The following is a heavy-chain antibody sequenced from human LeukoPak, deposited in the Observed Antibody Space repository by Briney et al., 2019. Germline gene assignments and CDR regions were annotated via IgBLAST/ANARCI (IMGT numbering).Heavy chain of an antibody. V-gene: IGHV3-23*01. Sequence: GGSLRLSCAASGFILSNYALTWVRQGPAKGLERVSSISGGGGSTFYADSVKGRFTISRDNSKNTLFLQLDNLRPEDTAIYYCARHHLVFVEARGTYFDYWGQGTLVTVSS. D-gene: IGHD6-13*01. CDR3: ARHHLVFVEARGTYFDY. CDR2: ISGGGGST. CDR1: GFILSNYA. J-gene: IGHJ4*02.